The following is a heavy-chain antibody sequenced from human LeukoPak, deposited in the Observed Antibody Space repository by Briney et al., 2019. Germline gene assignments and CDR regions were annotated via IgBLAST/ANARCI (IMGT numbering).Heavy chain of an antibody. CDR1: GYTLTELS. CDR2: FDPEDGET. CDR3: ATASRGYYDYLFSV. V-gene: IGHV1-24*01. Sequence: ASVKVSCKVSGYTLTELSMHWVRQAPGKGLEWMGGFDPEDGETIYAQKFQGRVTMTEDTSTDTAYMELSSLRSEDTAVYYCATASRGYYDYLFSVWGQGTLVTVSS. J-gene: IGHJ4*02. D-gene: IGHD3-16*01.